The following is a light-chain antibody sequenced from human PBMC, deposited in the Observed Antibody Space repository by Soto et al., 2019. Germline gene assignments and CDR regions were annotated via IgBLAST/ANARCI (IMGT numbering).Light chain of an antibody. J-gene: IGKJ5*01. CDR1: QNIASW. CDR2: GAS. Sequence: DIQMTQSPSTLSASVGDRVTITCRASQNIASWLAWYQQEPGKAYKVLIYGASTLESGVPSIFSVSGSGTEFTLTISKLQPGDFATYYCQKYNTYSASFGQGTRLEIK. V-gene: IGKV1-5*01. CDR3: QKYNTYSAS.